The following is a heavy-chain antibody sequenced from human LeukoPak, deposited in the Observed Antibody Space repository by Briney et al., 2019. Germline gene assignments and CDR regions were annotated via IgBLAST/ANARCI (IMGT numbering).Heavy chain of an antibody. D-gene: IGHD6-6*01. V-gene: IGHV4-38-2*02. CDR3: ARIIAASQDVFNI. J-gene: IGHJ3*02. CDR1: GYTISSGYQ. Sequence: SETLSLTCTISGYTISSGYQWGWIRQPPGKGLEWIGNIYHSGSTYYNPSLKSRVTMSVDTSNNQFSLNLNSVTAADTAVYYCARIIAASQDVFNIWGQGTMVTASS. CDR2: IYHSGST.